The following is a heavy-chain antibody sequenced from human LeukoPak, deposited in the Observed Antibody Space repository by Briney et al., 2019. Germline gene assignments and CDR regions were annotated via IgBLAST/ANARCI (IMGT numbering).Heavy chain of an antibody. Sequence: ASVKVSCKASGGTFSSYAISWVRQAPGQGLEWMGRIIPILGIANYAQKFQGRVTITADKSTSTAYMELSSLRSEDTAVYYCLVGYWSSTSCGAINWFDPWGQGTLVTVSS. J-gene: IGHJ5*02. CDR1: GGTFSSYA. CDR3: LVGYWSSTSCGAINWFDP. CDR2: IIPILGIA. V-gene: IGHV1-69*04. D-gene: IGHD2-2*01.